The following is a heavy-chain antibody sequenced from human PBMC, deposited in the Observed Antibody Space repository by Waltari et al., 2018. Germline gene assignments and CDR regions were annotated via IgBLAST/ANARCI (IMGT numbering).Heavy chain of an antibody. CDR1: GYIFSTYA. D-gene: IGHD3-22*01. V-gene: IGHV1-3*01. CDR2: INGNSGYT. J-gene: IGHJ6*02. Sequence: QIQLVQSGAEVKKPGASVKISCKASGYIFSTYAMHWVRQAPGESLEWMGWINGNSGYTKYSEKFQGRVTITRDTSANTAYMEVSSLTSEDTAVYYCAKDPQTHQWFYYGMDVWGQGTTVIVSS. CDR3: AKDPQTHQWFYYGMDV.